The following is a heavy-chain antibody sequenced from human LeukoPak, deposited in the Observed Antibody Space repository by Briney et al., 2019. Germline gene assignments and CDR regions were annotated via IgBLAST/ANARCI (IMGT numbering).Heavy chain of an antibody. Sequence: SQTLSLTCTVSGGSISSGSYYWSWVRQPAGKGLEWIGRIYTSGSTNYNPSLKSRVTISVDTSKNQFSLKLSSVTAADMAAYYCARDPPQTTVVTGDAFDIWGQGTMVTVSS. CDR1: GGSISSGSYY. J-gene: IGHJ3*02. V-gene: IGHV4-61*02. CDR3: ARDPPQTTVVTGDAFDI. D-gene: IGHD4-23*01. CDR2: IYTSGST.